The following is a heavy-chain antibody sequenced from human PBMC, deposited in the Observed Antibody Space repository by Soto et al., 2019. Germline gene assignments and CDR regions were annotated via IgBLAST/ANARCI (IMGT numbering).Heavy chain of an antibody. V-gene: IGHV4-4*02. CDR3: ARDAAVEGETDRFDY. CDR2: IYQNGHT. Sequence: SETLSLTCTVSSGSIKTDVWWSWLRRPPGKGLEWIGEIYQNGHTNYNPSLKSRVTMSVDTSKNQFSLMLTSVTAADKAMYYCARDAAVEGETDRFDYWGQGILVTVSS. J-gene: IGHJ4*02. CDR1: SGSIKTDVW. D-gene: IGHD6-19*01.